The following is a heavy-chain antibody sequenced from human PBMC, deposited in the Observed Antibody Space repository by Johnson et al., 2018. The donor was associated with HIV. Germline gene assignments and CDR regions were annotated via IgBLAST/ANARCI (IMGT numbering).Heavy chain of an antibody. D-gene: IGHD3-3*01. V-gene: IGHV3-7*05. CDR2: IKQDGSEK. J-gene: IGHJ3*02. Sequence: MLLVESGGGLVQPGGSLRLSCAASGFTFSSYWMSWVRQAPGRGLEWVANIKQDGSEKYYVDSVKGRSTIPRDIAKNSLYLQMNSLRAEDTAVYYCARDPIRYDFWSGYLADAFDIWGQGTMVTVSS. CDR3: ARDPIRYDFWSGYLADAFDI. CDR1: GFTFSSYW.